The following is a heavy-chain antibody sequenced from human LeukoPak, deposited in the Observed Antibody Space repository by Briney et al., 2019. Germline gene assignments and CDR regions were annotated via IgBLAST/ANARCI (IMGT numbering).Heavy chain of an antibody. V-gene: IGHV1-8*01. J-gene: IGHJ4*02. CDR3: ATGVRWDFDY. CDR1: GYTFTSYD. Sequence: ASVKVSCEASGYTFTSYDINWVRQATGQGLEWMGWMNPNSGNTGYAQNLQGRVTMTTDTSTSTAYMELRSLRSDDTAVYFCATGVRWDFDYWGQGSLVTVSS. D-gene: IGHD4-23*01. CDR2: MNPNSGNT.